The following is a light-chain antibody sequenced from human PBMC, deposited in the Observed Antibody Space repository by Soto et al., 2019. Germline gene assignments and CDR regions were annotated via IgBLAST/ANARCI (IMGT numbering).Light chain of an antibody. CDR1: QSVSSN. CDR3: QQYSKWYT. V-gene: IGKV3-15*01. Sequence: EIVMTRSPATLSVSPGERATLSCRASQSVSSNLAWYQQKPGQAPRLLIYNASTRATGIPARFSGSGSGTEFSLTISSLQSEDFAVYYCQQYSKWYTFGQGTKLEIK. CDR2: NAS. J-gene: IGKJ2*01.